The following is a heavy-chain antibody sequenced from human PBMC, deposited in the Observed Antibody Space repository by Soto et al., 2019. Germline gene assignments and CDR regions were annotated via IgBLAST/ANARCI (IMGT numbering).Heavy chain of an antibody. Sequence: QVQLVQSGAEVKKPGASVKVSCKASGYTFTGYYMHWVRQAPGQGLEWMGWINPNSGGTNYAQKFQGWVTMTRDTSISTSYMELSRLRSDDTAVYYCAMENTYYDYVWGSSALGYWGQGTLVTVSS. CDR3: AMENTYYDYVWGSSALGY. CDR1: GYTFTGYY. CDR2: INPNSGGT. V-gene: IGHV1-2*04. J-gene: IGHJ4*02. D-gene: IGHD3-16*01.